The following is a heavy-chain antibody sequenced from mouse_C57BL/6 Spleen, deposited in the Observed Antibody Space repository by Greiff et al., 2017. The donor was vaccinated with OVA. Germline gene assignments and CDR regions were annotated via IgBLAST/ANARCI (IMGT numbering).Heavy chain of an antibody. V-gene: IGHV1-55*01. Sequence: QVQLQQPGAELVKPGASVKMSCKASGYTFTSYWITWVKQRPGQGLEWIGDIYPGSGSTNYNEKFKSKATLTVDTSSSTAYMQLSSLTSEDSAVYYCARSGGGLLRTMDYWGQGTSVTVSS. CDR3: ARSGGGLLRTMDY. CDR1: GYTFTSYW. D-gene: IGHD2-3*01. CDR2: IYPGSGST. J-gene: IGHJ4*01.